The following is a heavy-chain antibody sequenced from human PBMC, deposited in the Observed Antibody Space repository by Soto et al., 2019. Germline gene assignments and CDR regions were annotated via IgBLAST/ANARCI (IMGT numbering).Heavy chain of an antibody. J-gene: IGHJ3*02. V-gene: IGHV7-4-1*01. CDR2: INTNTGNP. CDR1: GYTFTSYA. Sequence: ASVKVSCKASGYTFTSYAMNWVRQAPGQGLEWMGWINTNTGNPTYAQGFTGRFVFSLDTSVSTAYLQICSLKAEDTAVYYCAREFYDSSGYMDEGINDAFDIWGQGTMVTVSS. CDR3: AREFYDSSGYMDEGINDAFDI. D-gene: IGHD3-22*01.